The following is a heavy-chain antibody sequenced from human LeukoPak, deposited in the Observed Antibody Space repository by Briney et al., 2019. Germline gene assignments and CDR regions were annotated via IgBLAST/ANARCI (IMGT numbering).Heavy chain of an antibody. CDR1: GSRLTSYW. CDR2: IYPGDSDT. Sequence: GASLKISFKGSGSRLTSYWIAWVRQKPGKGLEWMGIIYPGDSDTRYSPSFQGQVTISADTSITTAYLQWSSLMASDTAMYYCTAGFTVATTAAWGQGTLVTVSS. CDR3: TAGFTVATTAA. V-gene: IGHV5-51*01. D-gene: IGHD4-17*01. J-gene: IGHJ5*02.